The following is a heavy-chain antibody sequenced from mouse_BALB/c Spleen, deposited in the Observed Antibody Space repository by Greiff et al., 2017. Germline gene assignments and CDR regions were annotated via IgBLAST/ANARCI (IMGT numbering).Heavy chain of an antibody. CDR1: GYSITSGYY. V-gene: IGHV3-6*02. Sequence: ESGPGLVKPSQSLSLTCSVTGYSITSGYYWNWIRQFPGNKLEWMGYISYDGSNNYNPSLKNRISITRDTSKNQFFLKLNSVTTEDTATYYCARDLPHYYGSPHWYFDVWGAGTTVTVAS. CDR3: ARDLPHYYGSPHWYFDV. D-gene: IGHD1-2*01. CDR2: ISYDGSN. J-gene: IGHJ1*01.